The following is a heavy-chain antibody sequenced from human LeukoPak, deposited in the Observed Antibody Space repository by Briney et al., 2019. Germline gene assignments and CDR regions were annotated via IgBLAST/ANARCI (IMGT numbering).Heavy chain of an antibody. CDR2: TSAYNGNT. CDR3: ARDPPGDYYDSSGNFDY. D-gene: IGHD3-22*01. J-gene: IGHJ4*02. CDR1: GYTFTSYG. V-gene: IGHV1-18*01. Sequence: ASVKVSCKASGYTFTSYGISWVRQAPGQGLEWMGWTSAYNGNTNYAQKLQGRVTMTTDTSTSTAYMELRSLRSDDTAVYYCARDPPGDYYDSSGNFDYWGQGTLVTVSS.